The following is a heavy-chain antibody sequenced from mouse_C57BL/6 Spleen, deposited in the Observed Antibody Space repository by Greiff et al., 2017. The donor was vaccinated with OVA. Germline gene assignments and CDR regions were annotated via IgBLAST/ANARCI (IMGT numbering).Heavy chain of an antibody. CDR1: GFTFSSYG. Sequence: EVQGVESGGDLVKPGGSLKLSCAASGFTFSSYGMSWVRQTPDKRLEWVATISSGGSYTYYPDSVKGRFTSSRDNAKNTLYLQMSSLKSEDTAMYYCARPDGYYDYFDYWGQGTTLTVSS. CDR3: ARPDGYYDYFDY. J-gene: IGHJ2*01. D-gene: IGHD2-3*01. V-gene: IGHV5-6*01. CDR2: ISSGGSYT.